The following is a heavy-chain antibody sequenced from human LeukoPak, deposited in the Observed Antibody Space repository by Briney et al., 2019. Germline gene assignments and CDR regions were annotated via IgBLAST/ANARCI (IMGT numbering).Heavy chain of an antibody. J-gene: IGHJ4*02. CDR2: ISYDGSNK. V-gene: IGHV3-30*18. CDR3: AKPRMVRGVILGY. D-gene: IGHD3-10*01. CDR1: GFTFSSYG. Sequence: GGSLRLSCAASGFTFSSYGMHWVRQAPGKGLGWVAVISYDGSNKYYADSVKGRFTISRDNSKNTLYLQMNSLRAEDTAVYYCAKPRMVRGVILGYWGQGTLVTVSS.